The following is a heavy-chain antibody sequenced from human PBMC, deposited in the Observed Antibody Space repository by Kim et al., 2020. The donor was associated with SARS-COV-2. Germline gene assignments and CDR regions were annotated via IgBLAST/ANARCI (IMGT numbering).Heavy chain of an antibody. V-gene: IGHV3-33*06. CDR2: IWYDGSNK. J-gene: IGHJ6*02. Sequence: GGSLRLSCAASGFTFSSYGMHWVRQAPGKGLEWVAVIWYDGSNKYYADSVKGRFTISRDNSKNTLYLQMNSLRAEDTAVYYCAKDIIVATGHGMDVWGQGTTVTVSS. CDR1: GFTFSSYG. D-gene: IGHD5-12*01. CDR3: AKDIIVATGHGMDV.